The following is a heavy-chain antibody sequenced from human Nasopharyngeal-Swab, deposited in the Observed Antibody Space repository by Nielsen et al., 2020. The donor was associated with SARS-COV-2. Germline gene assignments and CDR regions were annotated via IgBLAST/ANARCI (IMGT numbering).Heavy chain of an antibody. D-gene: IGHD6-13*01. CDR2: IYYSGST. CDR1: GGSISSYY. V-gene: IGHV4-59*01. Sequence: SETLSLTCTVSGGSISSYYWSWIRQPPGKGLEWIGYIYYSGSTNYNPSLKSRVTISVDTSKNQFSLKLSSVTAADTAVYYCARESGSSWPEQQYYYYYGMDVWGQGTTVTVSS. CDR3: ARESGSSWPEQQYYYYYGMDV. J-gene: IGHJ6*02.